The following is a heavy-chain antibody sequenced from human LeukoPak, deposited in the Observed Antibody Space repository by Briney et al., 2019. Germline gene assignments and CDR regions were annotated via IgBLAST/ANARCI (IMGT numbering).Heavy chain of an antibody. D-gene: IGHD1-1*01. V-gene: IGHV4-59*01. CDR1: GGSISSYY. CDR3: ARVGGATGTQRHFDY. CDR2: IYYSGST. J-gene: IGHJ4*02. Sequence: PSETLSLTCTVSGGSISSYYWSWIRQPPGKGLEWIGYIYYSGSTNYNPSLKSRVTISVDTSKNQFSLKLSSVTAADTAVYYCARVGGATGTQRHFDYWGQGTLVTVSS.